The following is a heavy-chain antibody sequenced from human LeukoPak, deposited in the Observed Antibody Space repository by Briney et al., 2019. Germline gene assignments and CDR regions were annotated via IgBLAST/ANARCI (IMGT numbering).Heavy chain of an antibody. CDR2: IHDSGTT. Sequence: PSETLSLTCTVSGDSVRSGDYYWSWIRQTPGMGLQWIGYIHDSGTTDYLSSLKSRLSMSVDTSKNQFSLNLSSVTAADTAVYYCARGPRYYYDSSGFPGRSWFDPWGQGTLVIVSS. CDR3: ARGPRYYYDSSGFPGRSWFDP. J-gene: IGHJ5*02. D-gene: IGHD3-22*01. CDR1: GDSVRSGDYY. V-gene: IGHV4-30-4*01.